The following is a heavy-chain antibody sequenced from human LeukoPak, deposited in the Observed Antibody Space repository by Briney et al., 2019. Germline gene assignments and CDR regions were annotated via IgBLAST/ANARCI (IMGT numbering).Heavy chain of an antibody. CDR3: ARLSAHSGSHHDY. CDR1: GYTFTSYA. D-gene: IGHD1-26*01. J-gene: IGHJ4*02. Sequence: ASVKVSCKASGYTFTSYAMNWVRQAPGQGLEWMGWINTNTGNPMYAQGFTGRFVFSLDTSVSPAYLQISSLKAEDTAVYYCARLSAHSGSHHDYWGQGTLVTVSS. V-gene: IGHV7-4-1*02. CDR2: INTNTGNP.